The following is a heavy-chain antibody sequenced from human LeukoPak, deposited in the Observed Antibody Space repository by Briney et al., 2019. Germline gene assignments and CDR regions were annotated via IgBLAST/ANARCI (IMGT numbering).Heavy chain of an antibody. J-gene: IGHJ2*01. CDR3: AKDIGTGYYHPQPFDL. CDR2: IKTDGSTT. D-gene: IGHD3/OR15-3a*01. V-gene: IGHV3-74*01. CDR1: GFIFSNYW. Sequence: PGGSLRLSCAGSGFIFSNYWMHWVRQAPGKGLVWVSRIKTDGSTTYYADSVKGRFTISRDNAKNSLYLQMNSLRAEDTALYYCAKDIGTGYYHPQPFDLWGRGTLVTVSS.